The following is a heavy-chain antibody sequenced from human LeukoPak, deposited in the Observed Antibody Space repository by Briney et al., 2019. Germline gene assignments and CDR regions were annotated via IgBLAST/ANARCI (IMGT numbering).Heavy chain of an antibody. J-gene: IGHJ5*02. Sequence: ASVKVSCKASGYTFTGYDINWVRQATGQGLEWMGWMNPNSGNTGYAQKFQGRVTITRNTSISTAYMELSSLRSEDTAVYYCARAPITMMEGWWGFDPWGQGTLVTVSS. CDR2: MNPNSGNT. V-gene: IGHV1-8*03. CDR1: GYTFTGYD. CDR3: ARAPITMMEGWWGFDP. D-gene: IGHD3-22*01.